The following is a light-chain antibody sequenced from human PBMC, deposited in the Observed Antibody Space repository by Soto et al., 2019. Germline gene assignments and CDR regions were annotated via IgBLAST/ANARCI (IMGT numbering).Light chain of an antibody. CDR2: DAS. CDR3: QQYGSSPRT. CDR1: QSVSSY. Sequence: EIVLTQSPATLSLSPVERATLSCSASQSVSSYLAWYQQKPGQPPRLLIYDASNRATGIPARFSGSGSGTDFTLTISRLEPEDFAVYYCQQYGSSPRTFGQGTKVDIK. J-gene: IGKJ1*01. V-gene: IGKV3-20*01.